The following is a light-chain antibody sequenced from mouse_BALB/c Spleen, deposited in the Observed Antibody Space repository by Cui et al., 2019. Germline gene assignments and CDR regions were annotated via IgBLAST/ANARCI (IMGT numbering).Light chain of an antibody. J-gene: IGKJ4*01. CDR2: SAS. CDR3: QQYNSYTLT. V-gene: IGKV6-15*01. Sequence: DIVMTQSQKFMSTSVGDRVSVTCKASQNVGTNVAWYQQKPGQSPKALIYSASYRYSGVPDRFTGSGSGTDFTLTISNVQSEDLAEYFCQQYNSYTLTFGSGTKLEIK. CDR1: QNVGTN.